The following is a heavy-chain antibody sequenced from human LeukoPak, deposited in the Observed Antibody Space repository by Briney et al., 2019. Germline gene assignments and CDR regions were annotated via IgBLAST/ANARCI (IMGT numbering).Heavy chain of an antibody. Sequence: GGSLRLSCSASGFAFSNFAMHWVRQAPGKGLEWVAVVSYEGTIKYYSDSAKGRFTISRDNSANIISLQMNSLTTQDTATYYCAGENFDSWGQGTLVVVSP. CDR1: GFAFSNFA. CDR3: AGENFDS. V-gene: IGHV3-30*14. CDR2: VSYEGTIK. J-gene: IGHJ5*01.